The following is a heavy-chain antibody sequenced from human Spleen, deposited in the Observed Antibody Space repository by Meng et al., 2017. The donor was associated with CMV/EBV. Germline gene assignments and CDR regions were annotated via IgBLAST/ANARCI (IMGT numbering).Heavy chain of an antibody. CDR3: AAQKILGDLCGY. D-gene: IGHD2-21*01. V-gene: IGHV3-23*01. Sequence: GGSLRLSCAASGFTFSSYAMAWVRQAPGKGLEWVSAVSGSGGSTYYADSVKGRFTISRDNSKNTLYLQLNNLRADDTAIYYCAAQKILGDLCGYWGQGTLVTVSS. CDR1: GFTFSSYA. CDR2: VSGSGGST. J-gene: IGHJ4*02.